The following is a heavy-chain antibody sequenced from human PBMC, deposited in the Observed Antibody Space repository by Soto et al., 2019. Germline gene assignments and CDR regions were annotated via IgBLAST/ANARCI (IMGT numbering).Heavy chain of an antibody. Sequence: ASVKVSCKASGYSFATYGFSWVRQAPGQGLECVGWISAHNGDTHYSQKFQGRVTLTTDTSTNTGYMELRSLTSDATAVYFCAIEPIYYNEGGGYYPLGHWGQGTLVTVSS. CDR3: AIEPIYYNEGGGYYPLGH. V-gene: IGHV1-18*04. J-gene: IGHJ4*02. CDR2: ISAHNGDT. CDR1: GYSFATYG. D-gene: IGHD3-22*01.